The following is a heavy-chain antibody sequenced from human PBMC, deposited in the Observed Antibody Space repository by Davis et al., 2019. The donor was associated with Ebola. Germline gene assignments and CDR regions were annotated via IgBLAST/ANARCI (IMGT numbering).Heavy chain of an antibody. CDR2: IYYSGST. Sequence: PSETLSLTCTVSGGSISSSSYYWGWIRQPPGKGLEWIGSIYYSGSTYYNPSLKSRVTISVDTSKNQFSLKLSSVTAADTAVYYCARLYDFWSGYISIPFFDYWGQGTLVTVSS. CDR1: GGSISSSSYY. D-gene: IGHD3-3*01. V-gene: IGHV4-39*01. CDR3: ARLYDFWSGYISIPFFDY. J-gene: IGHJ4*02.